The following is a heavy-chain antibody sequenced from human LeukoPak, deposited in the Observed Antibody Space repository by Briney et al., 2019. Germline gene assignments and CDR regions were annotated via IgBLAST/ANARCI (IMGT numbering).Heavy chain of an antibody. V-gene: IGHV4-34*01. CDR3: AADSSGSDY. CDR2: IDNNGIT. CDR1: GESFSGNF. D-gene: IGHD6-19*01. Sequence: SETLSLTCVVSGESFSGNFWTWIRQSPGKGLEWIGEIDNNGITNYNPSLKSRVTMSVDTSKNQFSLKLSSVTAADTAVYYCAADSSGSDYWGQGTLVTVSS. J-gene: IGHJ4*02.